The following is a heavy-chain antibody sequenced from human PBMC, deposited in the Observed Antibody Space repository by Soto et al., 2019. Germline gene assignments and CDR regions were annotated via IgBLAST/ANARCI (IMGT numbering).Heavy chain of an antibody. D-gene: IGHD3-22*01. CDR1: GFSFSSYN. V-gene: IGHV3-33*01. Sequence: GGSLRLSCVASGFSFSSYNMHWVRQAPGKGLEWVAVIWYDGSKKYYADSMEGRFTISRDNSKNTLYLQMNSLRAEDTAVYYCARNGDSSDYRGWFDPWGQGTLVTVSS. CDR2: IWYDGSKK. J-gene: IGHJ5*02. CDR3: ARNGDSSDYRGWFDP.